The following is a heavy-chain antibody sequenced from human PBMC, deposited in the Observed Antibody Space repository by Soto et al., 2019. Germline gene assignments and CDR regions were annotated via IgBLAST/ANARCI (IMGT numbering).Heavy chain of an antibody. J-gene: IGHJ4*02. CDR2: ISGTNGNT. Sequence: GASVKVSCKATGVTFSNSGFSWVRQAPGQGPEWMGWISGTNGNTNYAPKFEGRVTISIDTSKNQFSLRLSSVTAADTAVYYCARQPYTSGAYYFDYWGQGTPVTVSS. CDR3: ARQPYTSGAYYFDY. CDR1: GVTFSNSG. D-gene: IGHD6-19*01. V-gene: IGHV1-18*01.